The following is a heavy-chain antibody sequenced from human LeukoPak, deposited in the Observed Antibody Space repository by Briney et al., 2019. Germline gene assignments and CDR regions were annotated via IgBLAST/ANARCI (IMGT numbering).Heavy chain of an antibody. CDR3: ARRSDCGGDCYWFDY. Sequence: GESLKISCKGSGYSFTSYWIGWVRQMPGKGLEWMGIIYSGDSDTRYSPSFQGQVTISADKSISTAYLQWSSLKASDTAMYYCARRSDCGGDCYWFDYWGQGTLVTVSS. D-gene: IGHD2-21*02. CDR1: GYSFTSYW. J-gene: IGHJ4*02. CDR2: IYSGDSDT. V-gene: IGHV5-51*01.